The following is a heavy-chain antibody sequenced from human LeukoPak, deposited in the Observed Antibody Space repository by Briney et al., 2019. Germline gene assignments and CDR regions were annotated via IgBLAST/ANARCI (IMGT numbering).Heavy chain of an antibody. Sequence: GASVKVSCEASGLTFTGVNFIHWVRRAPGQGPEWMGWINTNNGVTDYARKFQGRVTMTRDTSISTVYMELSRLTSDDMAMYYCTNDRLSKWFDPWGQGTLVTVSS. CDR2: INTNNGVT. CDR3: TNDRLSKWFDP. V-gene: IGHV1-2*02. D-gene: IGHD5-12*01. CDR1: GLTFTGVNF. J-gene: IGHJ5*02.